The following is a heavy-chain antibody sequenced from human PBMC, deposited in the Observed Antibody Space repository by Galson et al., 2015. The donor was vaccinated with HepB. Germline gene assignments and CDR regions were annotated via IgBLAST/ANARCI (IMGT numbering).Heavy chain of an antibody. CDR2: IYSGGST. Sequence: SLRLSCAASGFTVSSNYMSWVRQAPGKGLEWVSVIYSGGSTYYADSVKGRFTISRHNSKNTLYLQMNSLRAEDTAVYYCARAYCGGDCYSGFHWYFDLWGRGTLVTVSS. J-gene: IGHJ2*01. D-gene: IGHD2-21*02. CDR3: ARAYCGGDCYSGFHWYFDL. CDR1: GFTVSSNY. V-gene: IGHV3-53*04.